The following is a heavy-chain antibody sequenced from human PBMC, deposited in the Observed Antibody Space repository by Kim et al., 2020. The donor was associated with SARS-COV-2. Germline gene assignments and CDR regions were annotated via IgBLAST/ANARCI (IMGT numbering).Heavy chain of an antibody. CDR3: ASRGVTMIVVVTGVDAFDI. Sequence: SETLSLTCTVSGGSISSSSYYWGWIRQPPGKGLEWIGNIYYSGSTYYNPSLKSRVTISVDTSKNQFSLKLSSVTAADTAVYYCASRGVTMIVVVTGVDAFDIWGQGTVVTVSS. V-gene: IGHV4-39*01. D-gene: IGHD3-22*01. CDR1: GGSISSSSYY. J-gene: IGHJ3*02. CDR2: IYYSGST.